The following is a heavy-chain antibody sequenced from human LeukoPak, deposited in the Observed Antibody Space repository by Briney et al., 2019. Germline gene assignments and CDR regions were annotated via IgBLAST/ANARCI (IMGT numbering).Heavy chain of an antibody. CDR2: ITSGGAP. J-gene: IGHJ6*03. Sequence: PGGSLRLSCAASGFTFSNYAVMWVRQAPGQGLEWVSAITSGGAPRYADSVKGRFTISRDNSKNTLYLQMNSLRAEDTAVYYCAKGRSTIFGIYVDVWGKGTTVTVSS. V-gene: IGHV3-23*01. CDR3: AKGRSTIFGIYVDV. D-gene: IGHD3-3*01. CDR1: GFTFSNYA.